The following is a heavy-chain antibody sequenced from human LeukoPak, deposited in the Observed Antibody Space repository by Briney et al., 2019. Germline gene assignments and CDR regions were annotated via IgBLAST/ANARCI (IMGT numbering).Heavy chain of an antibody. V-gene: IGHV3-23*01. CDR2: ISGSGGST. D-gene: IGHD4-17*01. CDR3: AKSLSRGIDYGDYGWYFDL. Sequence: GGSLRLSCAASGFTFSDYYMSWIRQAPGKGLEWVSAISGSGGSTYYADSVKGRFTISRDNSKNTLYLQMNSLRAEDTAVYYCAKSLSRGIDYGDYGWYFDLWGRGTLVTVSS. J-gene: IGHJ2*01. CDR1: GFTFSDYY.